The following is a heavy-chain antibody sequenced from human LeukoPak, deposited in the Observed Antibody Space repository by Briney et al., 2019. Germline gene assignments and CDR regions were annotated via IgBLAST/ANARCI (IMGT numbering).Heavy chain of an antibody. Sequence: GGSLRLSCAASGFTFSSFAMSWIRQAPGKGLEWVSSIDKIGVGTYYADSVRGRFTISRDNSKNTLFLQMNSLRAEDSAVYYCAKDYVVGSIDYWGQGNLVTVSS. D-gene: IGHD2-21*01. CDR2: IDKIGVGT. CDR1: GFTFSSFA. V-gene: IGHV3-23*01. CDR3: AKDYVVGSIDY. J-gene: IGHJ4*02.